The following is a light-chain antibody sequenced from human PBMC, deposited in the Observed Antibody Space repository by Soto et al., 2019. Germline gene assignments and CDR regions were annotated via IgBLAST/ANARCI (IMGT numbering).Light chain of an antibody. CDR2: DAS. CDR1: QSISSW. Sequence: DLQMTQSPSTLSASVGDRVTITCRASQSISSWLAWYQQKPGKAPNLLIYDASSLESGVPSRFSGSGSGTEFTLTISSLQPDDFATYDCQQYNSYWTFGQGTKVDIK. J-gene: IGKJ1*01. V-gene: IGKV1-5*01. CDR3: QQYNSYWT.